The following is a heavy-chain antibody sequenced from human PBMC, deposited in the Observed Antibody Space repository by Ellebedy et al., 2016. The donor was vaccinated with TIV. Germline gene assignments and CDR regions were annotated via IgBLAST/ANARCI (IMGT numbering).Heavy chain of an antibody. CDR2: IYYSGST. J-gene: IGHJ6*02. Sequence: SETLSLTXTVSGGSISSYYWSWIRQPPGKGLEWIGYIYYSGSTNYNPSLKSRVTISVDTSKNQFSLKLSSVTAADTAVYYCARGKSSSWYYRYYYYGMDVWGQGTTVTVSS. CDR1: GGSISSYY. CDR3: ARGKSSSWYYRYYYYGMDV. V-gene: IGHV4-59*01. D-gene: IGHD6-13*01.